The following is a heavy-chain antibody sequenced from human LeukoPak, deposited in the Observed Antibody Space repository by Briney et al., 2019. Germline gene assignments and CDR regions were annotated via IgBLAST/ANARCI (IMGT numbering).Heavy chain of an antibody. CDR3: AEGPATLHQGYFDY. CDR2: ISWNSGSI. J-gene: IGHJ4*02. CDR1: GFTFDGYA. Sequence: GGSLRLSCAASGFTFDGYAMHWVRHAPGKGLEWVSGISWNSGSIGYADSVKGRFTISRDNAKNSLYLQMNSLRAEDTALYYCAEGPATLHQGYFDYWGQGTLVTVSS. V-gene: IGHV3-9*01.